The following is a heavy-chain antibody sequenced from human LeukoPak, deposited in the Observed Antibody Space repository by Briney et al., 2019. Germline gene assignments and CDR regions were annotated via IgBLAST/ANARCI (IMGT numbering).Heavy chain of an antibody. V-gene: IGHV3-33*01. CDR3: ARTHYYGSEGYSGSGNWGVDL. CDR2: IWHDGSYK. Sequence: PGRSLRLSCAASGFSFDTFGMQWVRQAPGNGLEWVAVIWHDGSYKKYVDSVKGRFTISRDNSKNTVYLQMSGLRVDDTAVYYCARTHYYGSEGYSGSGNWGVDLWGQGILVTVSS. J-gene: IGHJ4*02. CDR1: GFSFDTFG. D-gene: IGHD3-10*01.